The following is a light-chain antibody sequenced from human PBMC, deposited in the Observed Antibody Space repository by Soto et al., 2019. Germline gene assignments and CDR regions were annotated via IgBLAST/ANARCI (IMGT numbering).Light chain of an antibody. CDR1: QSIRSY. V-gene: IGKV1-39*01. Sequence: DIQMTQSPSSLSASVGDRVTITCRASQSIRSYLNWYQQKPGKAPKPLIYAASSLQSGVPSRFSGSGSGTDFTLTISSLQPEDFATYYCQQSYSTPLTFGGGTKVEIK. CDR2: AAS. J-gene: IGKJ4*01. CDR3: QQSYSTPLT.